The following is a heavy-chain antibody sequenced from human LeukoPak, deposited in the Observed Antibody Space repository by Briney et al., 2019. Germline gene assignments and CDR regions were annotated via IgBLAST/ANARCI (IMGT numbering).Heavy chain of an antibody. J-gene: IGHJ4*02. CDR2: INCNGGGT. D-gene: IGHD6-13*01. CDR1: GYTFTGYY. Sequence: ASVKVSCKASGYTFTGYYIHWVRQAPGQGLEWMGRINCNGGGTSYAQKFQGRVTMTRDTSISTAYMELDRLTSDDTAVYYCASGGPAPGKTVRLFDYWGQGTLVTVSS. CDR3: ASGGPAPGKTVRLFDY. V-gene: IGHV1-2*06.